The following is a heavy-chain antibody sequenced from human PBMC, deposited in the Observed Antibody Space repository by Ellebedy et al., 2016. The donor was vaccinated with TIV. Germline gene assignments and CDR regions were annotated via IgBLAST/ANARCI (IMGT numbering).Heavy chain of an antibody. CDR1: GFTFSSYS. CDR3: ARDLFFIGEPFDY. V-gene: IGHV3-48*02. CDR2: ISSSSSTI. D-gene: IGHD2-21*01. J-gene: IGHJ4*02. Sequence: GESLKISXAASGFTFSSYSMNWVRQAPGKGLEWVSYISSSSSTIYYADSVKGRFTISRDNAKNSLYLQMNSLRDEDTAVYYCARDLFFIGEPFDYWGQGTLVTVSS.